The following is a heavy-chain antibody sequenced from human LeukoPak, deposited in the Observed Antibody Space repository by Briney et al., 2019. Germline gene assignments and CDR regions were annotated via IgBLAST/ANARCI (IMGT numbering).Heavy chain of an antibody. CDR1: GYSISGYY. J-gene: IGHJ4*02. D-gene: IGHD7-27*01. V-gene: IGHV4-59*01. CDR2: IYYSGST. CDR3: ARSLGHHDY. Sequence: SETLSLTCTVAGYSISGYYWSWIRQPPGKGLEWIGYIYYSGSTYYNPSLKSRVTISLDTSKNQFSLKLNSVTAADTAVYYCARSLGHHDYWGQGTLDTVSS.